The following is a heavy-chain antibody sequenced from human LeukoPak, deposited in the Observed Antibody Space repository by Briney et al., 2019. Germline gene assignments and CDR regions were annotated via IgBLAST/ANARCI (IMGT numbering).Heavy chain of an antibody. J-gene: IGHJ4*02. CDR3: AKGPGDYVWGSYRPPIYFDY. Sequence: GGSLRLSCAATGFTFSSYAMSWVRQAPGKGLEWVSAISGSGGSTYYADSVKGRFTISRDNSKNTLYLQMNSLRAEDTAVYYCAKGPGDYVWGSYRPPIYFDYWGQGTLVTVSS. CDR1: GFTFSSYA. V-gene: IGHV3-23*01. D-gene: IGHD3-16*02. CDR2: ISGSGGST.